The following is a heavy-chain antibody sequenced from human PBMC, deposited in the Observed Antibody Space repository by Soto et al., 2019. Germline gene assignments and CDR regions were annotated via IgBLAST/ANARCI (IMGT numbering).Heavy chain of an antibody. D-gene: IGHD1-20*01. V-gene: IGHV5-10-1*01. CDR1: GYSFTSYW. CDR3: ARQDYNWNDISFYYDYGMDM. Sequence: GDSLKIYCIGSGYSFTSYWISWVRQMPGKGLEWMGRIDPSDSYTNYSPSFQGHVTISADKSISTAYLQWSSLKASDTAMYYCARQDYNWNDISFYYDYGMDMRGKGPMETDSS. CDR2: IDPSDSYT. J-gene: IGHJ6*04.